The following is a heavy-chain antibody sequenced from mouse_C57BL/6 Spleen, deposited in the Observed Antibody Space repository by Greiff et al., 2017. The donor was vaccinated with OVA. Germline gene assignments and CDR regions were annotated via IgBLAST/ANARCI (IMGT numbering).Heavy chain of an antibody. D-gene: IGHD4-1*02. Sequence: VQLQQSGPELVKPGASVKMSCKASGYTFTDYNMHWVKQSHGKSLEWIGYINPNNGGTSYNQKFKGKATLTVNKSSSTAYMELRSLTSEDSAVYYCASQLGQRYFDYWGQGTTLTVSS. V-gene: IGHV1-22*01. CDR3: ASQLGQRYFDY. CDR1: GYTFTDYN. J-gene: IGHJ2*01. CDR2: INPNNGGT.